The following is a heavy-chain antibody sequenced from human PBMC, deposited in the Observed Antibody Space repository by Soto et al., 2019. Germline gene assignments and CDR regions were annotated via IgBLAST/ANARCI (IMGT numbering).Heavy chain of an antibody. CDR3: ARGIKGYSSIYYTDFDH. V-gene: IGHV4-61*03. Sequence: SETLSLTCTVSGVSVSGGPNHWSWLRQPPGKGLEWIGYIYNSGSTSYNPSLKSRVNISLDTSKSHFSLKLSSLTAADTAVYYCARGIKGYSSIYYTDFDHWGQGILVTVSS. J-gene: IGHJ4*02. CDR2: IYNSGST. CDR1: GVSVSGGPNH. D-gene: IGHD6-13*01.